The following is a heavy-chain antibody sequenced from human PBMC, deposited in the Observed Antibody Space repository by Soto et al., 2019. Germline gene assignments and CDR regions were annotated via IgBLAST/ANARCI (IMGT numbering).Heavy chain of an antibody. D-gene: IGHD3-3*01. V-gene: IGHV4-59*01. CDR1: GGSISSYY. Sequence: SETLSLTCTVSGGSISSYYWSWIRQPPGKGLEWIGYIYYSGSTNYNPSLKSRVTISVDTSKNQFSLELSSVTAADTAVYYFARESREDYDFWSGYYDPYYYYMDVWGKGTTVTVSS. J-gene: IGHJ6*03. CDR2: IYYSGST. CDR3: ARESREDYDFWSGYYDPYYYYMDV.